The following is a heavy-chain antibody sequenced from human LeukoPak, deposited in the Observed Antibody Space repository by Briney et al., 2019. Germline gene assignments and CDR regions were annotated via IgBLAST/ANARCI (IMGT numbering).Heavy chain of an antibody. J-gene: IGHJ4*02. CDR2: IIPGYGNT. CDR3: ARDDGSTWLLDY. CDR1: GYTFSNYA. Sequence: GASVKVSCKASGYTFSNYAVHWVRQAPGQSLEWMGWIIPGYGNTKYSQKFQGRVTISRDTSANTVYMELSSLRPEDTAVYYCARDDGSTWLLDYWGQGTLVTVSS. D-gene: IGHD6-13*01. V-gene: IGHV1-3*01.